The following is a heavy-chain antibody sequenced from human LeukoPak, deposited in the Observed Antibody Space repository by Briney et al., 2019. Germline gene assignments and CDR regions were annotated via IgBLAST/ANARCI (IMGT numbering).Heavy chain of an antibody. D-gene: IGHD6-13*01. Sequence: GESLKISCKGSGYSFTSYWIGWVRQMPGKGLEWMGIIYPGDSDTRYSPSFQGQVTISADKSISTAYLQWSSLKASDTAMYYCARRPGIAAADNWFDPWGQGTPVTVSS. CDR2: IYPGDSDT. CDR1: GYSFTSYW. CDR3: ARRPGIAAADNWFDP. J-gene: IGHJ5*02. V-gene: IGHV5-51*01.